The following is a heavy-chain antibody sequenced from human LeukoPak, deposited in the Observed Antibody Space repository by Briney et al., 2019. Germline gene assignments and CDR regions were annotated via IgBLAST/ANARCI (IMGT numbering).Heavy chain of an antibody. Sequence: PSGTLSLTCAVSGGSISRSNWWSWVRQPPGKGLEWIGEIYHSGSTNYNPSLKSRVTISVDKSKNQFSLKLSSVTAADTAVYYCAREVVERWFGELLYRKGFDYWGQGTLVTVSS. CDR1: GGSISRSNW. CDR3: AREVVERWFGELLYRKGFDY. V-gene: IGHV4-4*02. D-gene: IGHD3-10*01. J-gene: IGHJ4*02. CDR2: IYHSGST.